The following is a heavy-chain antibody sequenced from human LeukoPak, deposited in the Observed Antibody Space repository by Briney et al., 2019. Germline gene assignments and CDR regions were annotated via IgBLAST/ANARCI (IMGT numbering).Heavy chain of an antibody. CDR3: ARVVAAAGSF. CDR1: VFTFSSYA. Sequence: GGSLRLSCAASVFTFSSYAMSWVRQAPGKGLEWVSAISGSGGSTYYADSVKGRFTISRDNSKNTLYLQMNSLRAEDTAVYYCARVVAAAGSFWGQGTLVTVSS. J-gene: IGHJ1*01. D-gene: IGHD6-13*01. V-gene: IGHV3-23*01. CDR2: ISGSGGST.